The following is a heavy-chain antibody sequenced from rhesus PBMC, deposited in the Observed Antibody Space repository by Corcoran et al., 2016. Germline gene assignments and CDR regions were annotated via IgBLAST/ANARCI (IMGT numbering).Heavy chain of an antibody. Sequence: EVQLVESGGGLVQPGGSLRLSCAASGFTFSNYWMSWVRQAPGKGREWVGRIKNKTDGGTAADAEYVKGRFTISRYDSKTTLYLQMNSLTTEDTAVYYCPRDPWESWNITNDVWGPGVLVTVSS. CDR1: GFTFSNYW. V-gene: IGHV3-16*01. J-gene: IGHJ5-1*01. CDR3: PRDPWESWNITNDV. CDR2: IKNKTDGGTA. D-gene: IGHD1-20*01.